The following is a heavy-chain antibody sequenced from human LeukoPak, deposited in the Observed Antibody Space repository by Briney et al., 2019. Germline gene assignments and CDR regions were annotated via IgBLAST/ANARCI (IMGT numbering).Heavy chain of an antibody. Sequence: GGSLRLSCAASGFTFSSYAMSWVRQAPGKGLEWVSAISGSGGSTYYADSVKGRFTISRDNAKNSLYLQMNSLRAEDTAVYYCARDRIERDGYNGAVDYWGQGTLVTVSS. CDR1: GFTFSSYA. J-gene: IGHJ4*02. V-gene: IGHV3-23*01. CDR2: ISGSGGST. CDR3: ARDRIERDGYNGAVDY. D-gene: IGHD2-8*01.